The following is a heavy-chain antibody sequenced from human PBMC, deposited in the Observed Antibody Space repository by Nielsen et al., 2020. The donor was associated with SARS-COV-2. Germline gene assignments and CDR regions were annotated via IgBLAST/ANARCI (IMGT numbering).Heavy chain of an antibody. CDR3: ARDGGGGRNYYYYYGMDV. D-gene: IGHD2-15*01. Sequence: GSLRLSCTASGFTFGDYAMSWIRQPPGKGLEWIGYIYYSGSTNYNPSLKSRVTISVDTSKNQFSLKLSSVTAADTAVYYCARDGGGGRNYYYYYGMDVWGQGTTVTVSS. V-gene: IGHV4-59*01. CDR2: IYYSGST. J-gene: IGHJ6*02. CDR1: GFTFGDYA.